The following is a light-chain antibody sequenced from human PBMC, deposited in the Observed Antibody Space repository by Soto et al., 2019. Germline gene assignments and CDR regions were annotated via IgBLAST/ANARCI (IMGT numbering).Light chain of an antibody. V-gene: IGKV1-39*01. Sequence: DIQMTQSPSSLSASVGERVTITCRANQSISSYLNWYQPKPGKAPKLLIYAASTLQRGVPSRFSGSGSGTDFTLTIRSLQLDDFATYSCQQSYRPPYPFGQGTKVDIK. J-gene: IGKJ2*01. CDR2: AAS. CDR1: QSISSY. CDR3: QQSYRPPYP.